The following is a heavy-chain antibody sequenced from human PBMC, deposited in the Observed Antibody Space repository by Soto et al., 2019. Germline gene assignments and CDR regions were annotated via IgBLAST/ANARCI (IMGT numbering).Heavy chain of an antibody. CDR2: IIPILGIA. CDR3: ARGPDCSGGSCYSRVGAFDI. V-gene: IGHV1-69*02. Sequence: ASVKVSCKASGGTFSSYTISWVRQAPGQGLEWMGRIIPILGIANYAQKFQGRVTITADKSTSTAYMELSSLRSEDTAVYYCARGPDCSGGSCYSRVGAFDIWGQGTMVTVSS. D-gene: IGHD2-15*01. CDR1: GGTFSSYT. J-gene: IGHJ3*02.